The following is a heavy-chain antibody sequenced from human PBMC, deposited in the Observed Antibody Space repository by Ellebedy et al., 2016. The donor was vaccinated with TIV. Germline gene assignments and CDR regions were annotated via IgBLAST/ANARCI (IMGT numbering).Heavy chain of an antibody. V-gene: IGHV1-69*04. J-gene: IGHJ4*02. CDR3: ARGPPKWEVPLDLDC. CDR1: GGTLRRYG. D-gene: IGHD1-26*01. Sequence: AASVKVSCKASGGTLRRYGISWVRQAPGLGLEWMGRIIPIVGITIYAQKFQDRVTITEDNFTNTVYMEMSSLRPEDTAVYYCARGPPKWEVPLDLDCWGQGTLVIVSS. CDR2: IIPIVGIT.